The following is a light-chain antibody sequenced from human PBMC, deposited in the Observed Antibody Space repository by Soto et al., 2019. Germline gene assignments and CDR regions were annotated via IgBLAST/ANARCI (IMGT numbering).Light chain of an antibody. V-gene: IGKV3-11*01. Sequence: EIVLTQSPATLSLSPGERATLSCRASQSVGGYLAWYQHKPGQAPRLLIYDASNRATVIPARFSGSGSGTDFTLTISRQEAEDFAVYYCHQRSDWPWTFGQVTKVEIK. CDR2: DAS. J-gene: IGKJ1*01. CDR3: HQRSDWPWT. CDR1: QSVGGY.